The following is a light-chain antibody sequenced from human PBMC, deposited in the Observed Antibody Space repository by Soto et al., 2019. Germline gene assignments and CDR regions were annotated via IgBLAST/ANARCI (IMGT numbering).Light chain of an antibody. J-gene: IGKJ1*01. CDR2: GAS. CDR3: QQYGSSPWT. CDR1: QSVSSSY. Sequence: EIVLTQSPGTLSLSPGERATLSCRASQSVSSSYLAWYQQKPGQAPRFLIYGASSRATGIPDRFSGSGSGTDFTLTISRLEPEDFAVYYCQQYGSSPWTVGQGTKVEIK. V-gene: IGKV3-20*01.